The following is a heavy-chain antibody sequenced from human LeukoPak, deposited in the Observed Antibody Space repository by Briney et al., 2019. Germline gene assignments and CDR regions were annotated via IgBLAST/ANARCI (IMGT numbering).Heavy chain of an antibody. V-gene: IGHV4-59*01. CDR3: ARGGDSRYFDY. CDR2: IYYSGST. CDR1: GGSISNYY. J-gene: IGHJ4*02. D-gene: IGHD3-3*01. Sequence: SETLSLTCTVSGGSISNYYWNWIRQPPGKGLEWIGYIYYSGSTNYNPSLKSRVTISVDTSKNQFSLKLSSVTAADTAVYYCARGGDSRYFDYWGQGTLVTVSS.